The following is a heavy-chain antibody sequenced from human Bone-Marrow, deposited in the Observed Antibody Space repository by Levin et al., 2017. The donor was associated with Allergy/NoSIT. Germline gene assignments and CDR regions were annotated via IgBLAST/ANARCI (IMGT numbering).Heavy chain of an antibody. CDR1: GGSISSYY. CDR3: ARGARIAARLPYGWFDP. V-gene: IGHV4-59*01. CDR2: IYYSGST. D-gene: IGHD6-6*01. J-gene: IGHJ5*02. Sequence: SQTLSLTCPVSGGSISSYYWSWIRQPPGKGLEWIGYIYYSGSTNYNPSLKSRVTISVDTSKNQFSLKLSSVTAADTAVYYCARGARIAARLPYGWFDPWGQGTLVTVSS.